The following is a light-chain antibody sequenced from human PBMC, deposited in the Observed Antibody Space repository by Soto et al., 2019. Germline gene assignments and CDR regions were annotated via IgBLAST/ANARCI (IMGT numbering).Light chain of an antibody. CDR1: QSINNW. V-gene: IGKV1-5*03. CDR2: GAS. J-gene: IGKJ2*01. Sequence: DIQMTQSPSTLSASVGDRVTITCRASQSINNWLAWYQLXPGKAPKLLIYGASSLESGVPSRFSGSGSGTEFTLTISSLQPDDFATYYCQHYNGYFGQGTKLELK. CDR3: QHYNGY.